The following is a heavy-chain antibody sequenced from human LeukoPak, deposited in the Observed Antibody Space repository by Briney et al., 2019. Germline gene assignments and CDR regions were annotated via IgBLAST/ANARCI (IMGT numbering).Heavy chain of an antibody. V-gene: IGHV4-4*07. J-gene: IGHJ3*02. CDR1: CDSSSHY. D-gene: IGHD3-10*01. Sequence: SETLSLTCTVSCDSSSHYWTRIRQPAGKGLEWIGRISTTGSTNYNTSLKSRITMSIDTSKNQFSLKPSSVTAADTAVYYCAGDSFGVNAFSIWGQGTVVTVSS. CDR3: AGDSFGVNAFSI. CDR2: ISTTGST.